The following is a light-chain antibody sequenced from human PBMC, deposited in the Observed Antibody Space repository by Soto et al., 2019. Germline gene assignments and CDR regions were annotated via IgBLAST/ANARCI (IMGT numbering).Light chain of an antibody. V-gene: IGKV3-20*01. CDR1: QSVTSSY. CDR2: GAS. CDR3: QHFDSSSYT. Sequence: EVVLTQSPGTLSLSPGQRATLSCRASQSVTSSYLAWYQQKPGQAPRLLIYGASISATGIPDRFSGSGSGADFTRTISRLEPEDFALFYCQHFDSSSYTFGQGTKLEI. J-gene: IGKJ2*01.